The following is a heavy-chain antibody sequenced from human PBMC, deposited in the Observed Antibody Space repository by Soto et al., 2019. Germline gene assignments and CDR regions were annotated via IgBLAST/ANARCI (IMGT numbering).Heavy chain of an antibody. Sequence: QVQLVESGGGVVQPGRSLRLSCTPSGFTFSAYGMHWVRQAPGKGLEWVAAISHDGTNKYYGDSVRGRFTISRDNSKNTLYLQMNTLRNADTAVYYCAKESRSSAVTATRVYGMDVWGQGTTVTVSS. J-gene: IGHJ6*02. V-gene: IGHV3-30*18. CDR3: AKESRSSAVTATRVYGMDV. CDR2: ISHDGTNK. D-gene: IGHD2-21*02. CDR1: GFTFSAYG.